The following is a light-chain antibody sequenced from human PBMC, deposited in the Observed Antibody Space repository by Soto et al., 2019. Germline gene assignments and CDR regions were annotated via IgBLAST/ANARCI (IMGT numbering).Light chain of an antibody. CDR2: GAS. CDR1: QSVTNSY. Sequence: EIVLTQSPGTLSLSPGERATLSCRASQSVTNSYLAWYQQNPGRAPRLLIYGASSRATGIPDRFSGSGSGTDFILTISRLEPEDFAVYYCQQYGESPWPFGQGTKVEIK. V-gene: IGKV3-20*01. CDR3: QQYGESPWP. J-gene: IGKJ1*01.